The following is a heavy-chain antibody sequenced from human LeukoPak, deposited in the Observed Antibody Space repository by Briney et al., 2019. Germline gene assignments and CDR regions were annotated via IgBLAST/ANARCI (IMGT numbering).Heavy chain of an antibody. V-gene: IGHV3-7*01. D-gene: IGHD6-19*01. Sequence: GGSLRLSCAASGFTFSSYWMSWVRQAPGKGLEWVANIKQDGSEKYYVDSVKGRFTISRDNAKNSLYLQMNSLRAEDTAAYYCASPQWLATENYFDYWGQGTLVTVSS. CDR2: IKQDGSEK. CDR1: GFTFSSYW. CDR3: ASPQWLATENYFDY. J-gene: IGHJ4*02.